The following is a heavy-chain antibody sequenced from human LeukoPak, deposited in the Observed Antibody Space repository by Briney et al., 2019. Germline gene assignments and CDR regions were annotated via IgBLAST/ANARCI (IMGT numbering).Heavy chain of an antibody. Sequence: GRSLRLSCAASGFTFSSYAMHWVRQAPGKGLEWVAVISYDGSNKYYADSVKGRFTISRDNSKNTPYLQMNSLRAEDTAVYYCARATVPAAIRYYYYGMDVWGQGTTVTVSS. CDR3: ARATVPAAIRYYYYGMDV. J-gene: IGHJ6*02. D-gene: IGHD2-2*02. CDR1: GFTFSSYA. V-gene: IGHV3-30-3*01. CDR2: ISYDGSNK.